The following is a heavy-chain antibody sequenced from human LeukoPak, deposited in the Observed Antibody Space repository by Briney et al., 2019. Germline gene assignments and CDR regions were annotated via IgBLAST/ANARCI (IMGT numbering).Heavy chain of an antibody. Sequence: GGSLRLSCAASGFTFSSYSMNWVRQAPGKGLEWVSSISSSSSYIYYADSVKGRFTISRDNAKNSLYLQMNSLRAEDTAVYYCARAHYSNYGEYYFDYWGQGTLVTVSS. CDR1: GFTFSSYS. J-gene: IGHJ4*02. V-gene: IGHV3-21*01. CDR2: ISSSSSYI. D-gene: IGHD4-11*01. CDR3: ARAHYSNYGEYYFDY.